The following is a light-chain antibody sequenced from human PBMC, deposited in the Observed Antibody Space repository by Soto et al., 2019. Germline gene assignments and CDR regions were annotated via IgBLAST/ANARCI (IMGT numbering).Light chain of an antibody. V-gene: IGKV1-5*03. CDR3: QQYSGWYT. CDR2: KAS. Sequence: DIQMTQSPSTLSASVGDRVTITCRASQSISSWLAWYQQKPGKAPKLLIYKASSLESGVPSRFSGSGSGTEFTLNSSSLHPDDFATYYCQQYSGWYTFGQGTKLEIK. J-gene: IGKJ2*01. CDR1: QSISSW.